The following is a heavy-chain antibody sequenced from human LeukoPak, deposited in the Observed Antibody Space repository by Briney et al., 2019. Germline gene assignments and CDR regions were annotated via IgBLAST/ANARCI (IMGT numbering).Heavy chain of an antibody. CDR1: GFTFSSYA. Sequence: PGRSLRLSCAASGFTFSSYAMHWVRQAPGKGLEWVAVISYDGSNKYYADSVKGRFTISRDNSKNTLYLQMSSLRAEDTAVYYCARDFGGFIAVAAWSAYTFDYWGQGTLVTVSS. D-gene: IGHD6-19*01. CDR2: ISYDGSNK. J-gene: IGHJ4*02. V-gene: IGHV3-30-3*01. CDR3: ARDFGGFIAVAAWSAYTFDY.